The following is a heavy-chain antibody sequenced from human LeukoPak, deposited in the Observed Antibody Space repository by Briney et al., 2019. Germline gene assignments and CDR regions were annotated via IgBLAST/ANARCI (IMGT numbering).Heavy chain of an antibody. J-gene: IGHJ4*02. CDR3: AKVQGLYDSSGYPFDN. Sequence: GSLRLSSAASGFTFCSDAMGGVRQGPGEGLGWGLAISVSGGSTYYAASVKGRFTISRDNSKNTLYLKMNCVRAEDTAVYYCAKVQGLYDSSGYPFDNWGQGTLVTVSS. CDR2: ISVSGGST. V-gene: IGHV3-23*01. D-gene: IGHD3-22*01. CDR1: GFTFCSDA.